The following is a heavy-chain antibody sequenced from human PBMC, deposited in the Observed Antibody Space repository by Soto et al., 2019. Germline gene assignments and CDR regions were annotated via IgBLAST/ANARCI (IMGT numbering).Heavy chain of an antibody. D-gene: IGHD3-22*01. CDR3: ARPRYYYDSSGLYYYYGMDV. J-gene: IGHJ6*02. Sequence: PGESLKISCKGSGYSFTSYWIGWVRQMPGKGLEWMGIIYPGGSDTRYSPSFQGQVTISADKSISTAYLQWSSLKASDTAMYYCARPRYYYDSSGLYYYYGMDVWGQGTTVTVSS. CDR1: GYSFTSYW. V-gene: IGHV5-51*01. CDR2: IYPGGSDT.